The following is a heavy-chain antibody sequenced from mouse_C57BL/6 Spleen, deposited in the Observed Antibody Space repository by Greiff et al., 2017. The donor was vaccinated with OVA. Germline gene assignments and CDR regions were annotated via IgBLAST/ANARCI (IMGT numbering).Heavy chain of an antibody. Sequence: VQLQQSGPELVKPGASVKISCKASGYTFTDYYMNWVKQSHGKSLEWIGDINPNNGGTSYNQKFKGKATLTVDKSSSTAYMELRSLTSEDSAVYYCARYYYGSSYPDYWGQGTTLTVSS. CDR1: GYTFTDYY. CDR3: ARYYYGSSYPDY. D-gene: IGHD1-1*01. V-gene: IGHV1-26*01. J-gene: IGHJ2*01. CDR2: INPNNGGT.